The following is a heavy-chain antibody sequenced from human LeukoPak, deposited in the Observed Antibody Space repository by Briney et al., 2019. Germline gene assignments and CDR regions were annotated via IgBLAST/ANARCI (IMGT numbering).Heavy chain of an antibody. D-gene: IGHD1-26*01. Sequence: PSGTLSLTCAVSGGSISSSNWWSWVLQPPGKGLEWIGEIYHSGSTNYNPSLKSRVTISVDKSKNQFSLKLSSVTAADTAVYYCARVGGSYQGWWFDPWGQGTLVTVSS. V-gene: IGHV4-4*02. J-gene: IGHJ5*02. CDR3: ARVGGSYQGWWFDP. CDR1: GGSISSSNW. CDR2: IYHSGST.